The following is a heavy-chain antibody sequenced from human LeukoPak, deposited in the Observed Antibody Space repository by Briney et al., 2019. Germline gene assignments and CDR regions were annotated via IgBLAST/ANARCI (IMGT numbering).Heavy chain of an antibody. V-gene: IGHV4-59*01. J-gene: IGHJ4*02. D-gene: IGHD2-2*01. Sequence: SETLSLTCTVSGGSISSYYWSWIQQPPGKGLEWIGYIYYSGSTNYNPSLKSRVTISVDTSKNQFSLKLSSVTAADTAVYYCASGFVAVPAVTLDYWGQGTLVTVSS. CDR2: IYYSGST. CDR3: ASGFVAVPAVTLDY. CDR1: GGSISSYY.